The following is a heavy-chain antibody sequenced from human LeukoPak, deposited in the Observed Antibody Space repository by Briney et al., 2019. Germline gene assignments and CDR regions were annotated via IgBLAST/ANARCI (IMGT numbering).Heavy chain of an antibody. J-gene: IGHJ4*02. CDR2: INPNSGGT. V-gene: IGHV1-2*02. CDR3: ARGDGSGRYCIEY. D-gene: IGHD3-10*01. CDR1: GYTFTGFH. Sequence: ASVKVSCKASGYTFTGFHMHWVRRAPGQGLEWMGWINPNSGGTNYAQRFQGRVTMTRDTSISTVYMELSRLTSDDTAVYYCARGDGSGRYCIEYWGQGTLVAVAS.